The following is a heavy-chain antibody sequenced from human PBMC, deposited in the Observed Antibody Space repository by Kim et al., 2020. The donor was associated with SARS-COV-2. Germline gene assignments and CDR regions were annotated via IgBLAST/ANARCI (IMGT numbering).Heavy chain of an antibody. Sequence: AQKFQGRVTMTRDTSTSTVYMELSSLRSEDTAVYYCAREEQQLVRGHFDYWGQGTLVTVSS. D-gene: IGHD6-13*01. CDR3: AREEQQLVRGHFDY. V-gene: IGHV1-46*01. J-gene: IGHJ4*02.